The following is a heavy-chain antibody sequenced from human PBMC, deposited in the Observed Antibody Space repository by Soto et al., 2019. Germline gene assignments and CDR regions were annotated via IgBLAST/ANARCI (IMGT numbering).Heavy chain of an antibody. J-gene: IGHJ5*02. CDR3: ARDKRITMVRGVIRWFDP. D-gene: IGHD3-10*01. CDR2: IYSGGST. Sequence: GGSLRLSCAASGFTVSSNYMSWVRQAPGKGLEWVSVIYSGGSTYYADSVKGRFTISRDNSKNTLYLQMNSLRAEDTAVYYCARDKRITMVRGVIRWFDPWGQGTLVTVSS. V-gene: IGHV3-66*01. CDR1: GFTVSSNY.